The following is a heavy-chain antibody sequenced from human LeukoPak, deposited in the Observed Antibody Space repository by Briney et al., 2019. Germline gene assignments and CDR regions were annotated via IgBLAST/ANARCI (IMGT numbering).Heavy chain of an antibody. CDR3: ARRTYYYDSSGYYSCWFDP. CDR2: IYYSGST. V-gene: IGHV4-39*01. J-gene: IGHJ5*02. D-gene: IGHD3-22*01. CDR1: GGSISSSSYY. Sequence: SQTPSLTCTVAGGSISSSSYYWGCIRQPPGKGLEWIGSIYYSGSTYYNPSLKSRVTISADTSKNQFSLKLSSVTAADTAVYYCARRTYYYDSSGYYSCWFDPWGQGALVTVSS.